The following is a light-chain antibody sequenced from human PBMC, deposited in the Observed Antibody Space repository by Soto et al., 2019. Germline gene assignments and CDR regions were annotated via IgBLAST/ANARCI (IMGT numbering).Light chain of an antibody. V-gene: IGKV3-15*01. Sequence: EIVMTQSPATLSVSPGERATLSCRASQSVSSNLAWYQQKPGQAPRLLIYGASTRATGIPARFSGSRSGTEFTLTISSLQSEDFAVYYCQQCNNLPYTFGQGTKLEIK. CDR2: GAS. J-gene: IGKJ2*01. CDR1: QSVSSN. CDR3: QQCNNLPYT.